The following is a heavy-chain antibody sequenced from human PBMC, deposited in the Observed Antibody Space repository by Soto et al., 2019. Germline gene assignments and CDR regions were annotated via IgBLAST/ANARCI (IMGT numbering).Heavy chain of an antibody. CDR2: IYSSGST. D-gene: IGHD3-22*01. CDR3: ARGGGYDY. Sequence: QVQLQESGPGLVKPSQTLSLTCIVSGVSISSGDDYWSWIRQPPGKGREWMGYIYSSGSTYCNPSRRSRATISADTYNNQFTLELTSVTAADTAVYYCARGGGYDYWGQGALVTVSS. J-gene: IGHJ4*02. V-gene: IGHV4-30-4*01. CDR1: GVSISSGDDY.